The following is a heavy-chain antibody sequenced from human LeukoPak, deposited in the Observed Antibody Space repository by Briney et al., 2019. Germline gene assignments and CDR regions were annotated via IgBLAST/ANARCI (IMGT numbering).Heavy chain of an antibody. J-gene: IGHJ4*02. CDR1: GFTFSGYW. CDR2: IKQDGSEK. CDR3: ARGLSGGGPPELFDY. D-gene: IGHD2/OR15-2a*01. Sequence: GGSLRLSCAASGFTFSGYWMSWVRQAPGKGLEWVANIKQDGSEKYYVDSVKGRFTISRDNAKNSLYLQMNSLRAEDTAVYYCARGLSGGGPPELFDYWGQGTLVTVSS. V-gene: IGHV3-7*01.